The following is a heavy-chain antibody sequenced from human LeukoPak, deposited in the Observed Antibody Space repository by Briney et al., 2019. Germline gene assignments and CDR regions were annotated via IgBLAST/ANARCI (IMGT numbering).Heavy chain of an antibody. CDR1: GGSISSGGYY. Sequence: SETLSLTCTVSGGSISSGGYYRSWIRPHPGKGLEWIGYIYYSGTTNYNPSLKSRVTISVDTSQNRFSLKLSSVTTADTALYYCARGRVGGANWGQGTLVTVSS. CDR2: IYYSGTT. D-gene: IGHD4-23*01. CDR3: ARGRVGGAN. V-gene: IGHV4-61*08. J-gene: IGHJ4*02.